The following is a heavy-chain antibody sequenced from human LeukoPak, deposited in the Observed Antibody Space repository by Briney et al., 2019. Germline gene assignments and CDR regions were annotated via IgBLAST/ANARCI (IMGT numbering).Heavy chain of an antibody. CDR2: IYYTGST. V-gene: IGHV4-59*08. CDR3: AGSYFYDGNRYFDY. J-gene: IGHJ4*02. Sequence: SETLSLTCNVSGGSITSYYWNWIRQPPGKGLEWIGYIYYTGSTNSNPFLRSRVTMSLDTSKNQFSLKLSSVTATDTARYYCAGSYFYDGNRYFDYWGQGALVTVSS. D-gene: IGHD3-22*01. CDR1: GGSITSYY.